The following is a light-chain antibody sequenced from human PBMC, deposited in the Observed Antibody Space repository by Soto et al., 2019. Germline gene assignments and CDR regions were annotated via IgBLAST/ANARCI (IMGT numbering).Light chain of an antibody. Sequence: QSVLTQPPSASGTPGQRVTISCSGSSSNIGSNFVYWYQQFPGTAPKLLIYRNNQRPSGVPDRFSGSKSGTSASLAISGLRSEDEADYYCATWDGSLSGPVFGGGTKLTVL. J-gene: IGLJ3*02. CDR1: SSNIGSNF. CDR2: RNN. CDR3: ATWDGSLSGPV. V-gene: IGLV1-47*01.